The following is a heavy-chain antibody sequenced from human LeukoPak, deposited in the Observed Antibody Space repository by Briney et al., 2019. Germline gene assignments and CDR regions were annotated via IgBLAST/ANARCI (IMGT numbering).Heavy chain of an antibody. D-gene: IGHD6-19*01. CDR1: GGSISSYY. CDR3: ARDGDGSGWSDY. J-gene: IGHJ4*02. V-gene: IGHV4-59*01. Sequence: SETLSLTCTVPGGSISSYYWSWIRQPPGKGLEWIGYIYYSGSANYNPSLKSRVTISVDTSKNQFSLKLSSVTAADTAVYYCARDGDGSGWSDYWGQGTLVTVSS. CDR2: IYYSGSA.